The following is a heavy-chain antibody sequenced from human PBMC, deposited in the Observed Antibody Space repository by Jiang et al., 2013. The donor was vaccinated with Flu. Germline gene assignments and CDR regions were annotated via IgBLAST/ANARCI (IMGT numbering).Heavy chain of an antibody. Sequence: GLVKPSQTLSLTCTVSGDSISSGGYYWNWLRQPPGKGLEWIGYIHYSGSTDYNASLKSRVTISVDTSKTQFSLKLNSVTAADTAVYYCAKARAPEVVAYYFDYWGRGTLVTVSS. V-gene: IGHV4-61*08. D-gene: IGHD3-22*01. CDR1: GDSISSGGYY. CDR2: IHYSGST. J-gene: IGHJ4*02. CDR3: AKARAPEVVAYYFDY.